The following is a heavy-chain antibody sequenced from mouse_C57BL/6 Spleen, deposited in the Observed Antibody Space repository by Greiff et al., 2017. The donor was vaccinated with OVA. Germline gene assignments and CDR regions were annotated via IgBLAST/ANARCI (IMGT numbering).Heavy chain of an antibody. J-gene: IGHJ1*03. V-gene: IGHV1-74*01. Sequence: QVQLQQPGAELVKPGASVKVSCKASGYTFTSYWMHWVKQRPGQGLEWIGRIHPSDSDTNYNQKFKGKATLTVDKSSSTAYMQLSSLTSEDSAVYYCAINMIDSPSWYFDVWGTGTPVTVSS. CDR3: AINMIDSPSWYFDV. CDR2: IHPSDSDT. CDR1: GYTFTSYW. D-gene: IGHD2-3*01.